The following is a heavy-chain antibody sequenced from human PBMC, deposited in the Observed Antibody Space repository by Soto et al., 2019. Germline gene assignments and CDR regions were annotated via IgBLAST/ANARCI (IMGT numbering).Heavy chain of an antibody. J-gene: IGHJ4*02. CDR1: GFTFSSYA. CDR2: ISSSSSYI. CDR3: ARERCSGGSCYSFDY. V-gene: IGHV3-21*01. Sequence: EVQLLESGGGLVQPGGSLRLSCAASGFTFSSYAMNWVRQAPGKGLEWVSSISSSSSYIYYADSVKGRFTISRDNAKNSLYLQMNSLRAEDTAVYYCARERCSGGSCYSFDYWGQGTLVTVSS. D-gene: IGHD2-15*01.